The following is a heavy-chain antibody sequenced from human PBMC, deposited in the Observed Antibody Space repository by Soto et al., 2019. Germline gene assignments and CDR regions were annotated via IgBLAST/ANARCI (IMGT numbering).Heavy chain of an antibody. J-gene: IGHJ1*01. Sequence: QVQLQESGPGLVKPSQTLSLTCTVSGGSISSGGYYWSWIRQHPGKGLEWIGYSDYSGSTYYNPSLKSLVTISVDTSKKQFSLKLSSVTAADTAVYYCAREDYYDSSGYHIFQHWGQGTLVTVSS. CDR2: SDYSGST. CDR3: AREDYYDSSGYHIFQH. CDR1: GGSISSGGYY. D-gene: IGHD3-22*01. V-gene: IGHV4-31*01.